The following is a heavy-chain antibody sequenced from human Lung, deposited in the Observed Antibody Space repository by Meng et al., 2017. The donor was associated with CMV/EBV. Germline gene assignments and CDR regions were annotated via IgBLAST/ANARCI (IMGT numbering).Heavy chain of an antibody. V-gene: IGHV4-4*02. CDR3: ARVTEYGGNCFDS. D-gene: IGHD4/OR15-4a*01. J-gene: IGHJ4*02. CDR2: VYNSGYT. CDR1: GTSISTSNW. Sequence: SXTLSLXCAVSGTSISTSNWWSWVRQPPGKGLEWIGEVYNSGYTNYNPSLKSRVTMSVDRSKNQFSLKLSSVTAADTAVYYCARVTEYGGNCFDSWGQGTLVTVSS.